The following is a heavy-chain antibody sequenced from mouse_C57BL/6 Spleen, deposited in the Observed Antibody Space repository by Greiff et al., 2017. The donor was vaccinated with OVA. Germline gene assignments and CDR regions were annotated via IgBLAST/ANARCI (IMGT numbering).Heavy chain of an antibody. D-gene: IGHD4-1*01. J-gene: IGHJ2*01. Sequence: EVKVVESGGGLVKPGGSLKLSCAASGFTFSDYGMHWVRQAPEKGLEWVAYISSGSSTMYYAATVKGRVTISRDNAKHTLSLQLTSLRSDDTAMYYCSRRLGYFDYWGQGTTLTVSS. CDR1: GFTFSDYG. CDR2: ISSGSSTM. V-gene: IGHV5-17*01. CDR3: SRRLGYFDY.